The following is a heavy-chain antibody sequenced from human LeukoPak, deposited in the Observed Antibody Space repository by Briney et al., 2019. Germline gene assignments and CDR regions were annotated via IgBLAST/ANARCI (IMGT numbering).Heavy chain of an antibody. CDR1: GVTFSRYG. D-gene: IGHD1-1*01. CDR2: ISGSGGST. J-gene: IGHJ3*02. CDR3: AKDVQLERPYSFEI. Sequence: GGTLRLSCAASGVTFSRYGMSWVRQAPGKGLEWVSAISGSGGSTYYADSVKGRFTISRDNSKNTLYLQMNSLRAEDTAVYYCAKDVQLERPYSFEIWGQGTMVTVSS. V-gene: IGHV3-23*01.